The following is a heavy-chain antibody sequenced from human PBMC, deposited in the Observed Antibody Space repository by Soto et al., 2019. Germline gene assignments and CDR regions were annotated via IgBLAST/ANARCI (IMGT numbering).Heavy chain of an antibody. J-gene: IGHJ4*02. D-gene: IGHD6-13*01. CDR3: ARDRLAAAGPTDY. Sequence: GGSLRLSWAASGFTFRSYAMSWVRQAPGKGLEWVSAISGSGGSTYYADSVKCRFTISRDKSKNTLYLQMNSLRAEDTAVYYCARDRLAAAGPTDYWGQGTLVTVSS. CDR1: GFTFRSYA. CDR2: ISGSGGST. V-gene: IGHV3-23*01.